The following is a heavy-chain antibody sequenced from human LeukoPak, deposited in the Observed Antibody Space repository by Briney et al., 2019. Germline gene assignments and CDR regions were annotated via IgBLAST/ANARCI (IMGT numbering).Heavy chain of an antibody. J-gene: IGHJ4*02. CDR2: IYHSGST. CDR1: GGSISSGGYS. Sequence: SETLSLTCAVSGGSISSGGYSWSWLRQPPGKGLEWIGYIYHSGSTYYNPSLKSRVTVSVDRSKNQFSLKLSSVTAAGTAVYYGASYHDYGDYWGQGTLATVSS. V-gene: IGHV4-30-2*01. CDR3: ASYHDYGDY. D-gene: IGHD2-2*01.